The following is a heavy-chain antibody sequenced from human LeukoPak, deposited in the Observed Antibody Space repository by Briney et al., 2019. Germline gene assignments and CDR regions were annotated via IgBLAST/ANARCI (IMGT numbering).Heavy chain of an antibody. CDR1: GFTVSSNY. CDR2: IYSGGGT. Sequence: PGGSLRLSCAASGFTVSSNYMSWVRQAPGKGLEGGSVIYSGGGTDYADSVKGRFTISRDNAKNTLYLEMNSLRVDDTALYHCARDSGIWFGTRDAFDIWGQGTMVTVST. J-gene: IGHJ3*02. D-gene: IGHD3-10*01. V-gene: IGHV3-53*01. CDR3: ARDSGIWFGTRDAFDI.